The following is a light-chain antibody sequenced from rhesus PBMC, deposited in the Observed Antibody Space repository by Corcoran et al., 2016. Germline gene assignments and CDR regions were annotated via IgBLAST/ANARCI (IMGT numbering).Light chain of an antibody. CDR1: QSVSSY. CDR2: GAS. J-gene: IGKJ3*01. Sequence: EIVMTQSPATLALSPGERDTLSCRASQSVSSYLAWYQQKPGQAPRRLSYGASGRATGIPDRFSCSGSGTEVTLTSSSLEPEDVGVYFCLQSSNWPLTVGPGTKLDIK. V-gene: IGKV3-24*03. CDR3: LQSSNWPLT.